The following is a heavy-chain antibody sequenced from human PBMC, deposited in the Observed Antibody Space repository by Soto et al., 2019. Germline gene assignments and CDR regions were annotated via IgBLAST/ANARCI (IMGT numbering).Heavy chain of an antibody. Sequence: WETLSLTCAVYGGSFSGYYWSWIRQPPGKGLEWIGEINHSGSTNYNPSLKSRVTISVDTSKNQFSLKLSSVTAADTAVYYCARGIPYYDILTGYYNSYYYYGMDVWGQGTTVTVSS. J-gene: IGHJ6*02. CDR1: GGSFSGYY. D-gene: IGHD3-9*01. CDR3: ARGIPYYDILTGYYNSYYYYGMDV. CDR2: INHSGST. V-gene: IGHV4-34*01.